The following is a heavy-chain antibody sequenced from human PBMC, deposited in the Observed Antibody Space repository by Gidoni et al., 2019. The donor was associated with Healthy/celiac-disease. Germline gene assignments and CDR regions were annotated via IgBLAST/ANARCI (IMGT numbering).Heavy chain of an antibody. J-gene: IGHJ3*02. V-gene: IGHV5-51*01. Sequence: EVQLVQSGAEVKKHAVSLKIACKGSGNRFPSYWIGWVRQLPGEGLEWLGISSPGDSDTRYSPSFQGQVTISADKSISTAYLQWSSLKASDTAMYYCASSYYYDSSGYTGDAFDIWGQGTMVTVSS. CDR1: GNRFPSYW. CDR3: ASSYYYDSSGYTGDAFDI. D-gene: IGHD3-22*01. CDR2: SSPGDSDT.